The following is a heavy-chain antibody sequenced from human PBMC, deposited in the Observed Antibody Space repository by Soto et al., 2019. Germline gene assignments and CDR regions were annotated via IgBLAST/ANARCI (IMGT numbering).Heavy chain of an antibody. V-gene: IGHV4-39*01. CDR1: GGSISSSSYY. Sequence: QLQLQESGPGLVKPSETLSLTCTVSGGSISSSSYYWGWIRQPPGKGLEWIGSIYYSGSTYYNPSLKSHVTIYVDTSKNQFSLKLSSVTAADTAVYYCARVGSLVRGVIIFAYWGQGTLVTVSS. D-gene: IGHD3-10*01. J-gene: IGHJ4*02. CDR2: IYYSGST. CDR3: ARVGSLVRGVIIFAY.